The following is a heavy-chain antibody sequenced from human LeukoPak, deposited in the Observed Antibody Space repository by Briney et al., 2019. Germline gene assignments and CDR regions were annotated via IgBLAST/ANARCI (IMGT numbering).Heavy chain of an antibody. D-gene: IGHD6-19*01. J-gene: IGHJ4*02. CDR2: IKQDGSEK. CDR1: GFTSSSYW. V-gene: IGHV3-7*01. Sequence: PGGSLRLSCAASGFTSSSYWMSWVRQAPEKGLEWVANIKQDGSEKYYVDSVKGRFTISRDNAKNSLYLQMNSLRAEDTAVYYCARDRRSSGWYEFDSWGQGTLVTVSS. CDR3: ARDRRSSGWYEFDS.